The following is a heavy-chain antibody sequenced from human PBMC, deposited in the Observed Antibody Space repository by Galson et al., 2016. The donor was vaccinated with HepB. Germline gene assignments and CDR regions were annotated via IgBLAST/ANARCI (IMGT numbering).Heavy chain of an antibody. CDR2: INWNNSTK. D-gene: IGHD4-17*01. CDR1: GFTFGDYA. V-gene: IGHV3-9*01. Sequence: SLRLSCAASGFTFGDYAMHWVRQAPGKGLEWVSGINWNNSTKVYADSVKGRFTISRDSSRNTLYLQMNSLRAEDTALYYCAARDYGDYPYFDFWGQGTLVTVSS. CDR3: AARDYGDYPYFDF. J-gene: IGHJ4*02.